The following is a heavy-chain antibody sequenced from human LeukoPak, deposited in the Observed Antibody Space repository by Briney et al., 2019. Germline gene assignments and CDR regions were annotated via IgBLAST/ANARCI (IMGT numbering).Heavy chain of an antibody. J-gene: IGHJ5*02. D-gene: IGHD6-19*01. CDR2: IIPILGIA. CDR3: ARVRYSSGWYMDWFDP. Sequence: SVKVSCRASGGTFSSYAISWVRQAPGQGLEWMGRIIPILGIANYAQKFQGRVTITADKSTSTAYMELSSLRSEDTAVYYCARVRYSSGWYMDWFDPWGQGTLVTVSS. CDR1: GGTFSSYA. V-gene: IGHV1-69*04.